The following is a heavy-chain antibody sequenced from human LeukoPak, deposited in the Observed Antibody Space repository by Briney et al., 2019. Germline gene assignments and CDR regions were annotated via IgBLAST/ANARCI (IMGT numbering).Heavy chain of an antibody. CDR2: ISSSSTI. CDR3: ARGQYSSSWYLQPPSDAEYFQH. D-gene: IGHD6-13*01. CDR1: GFTFSSYS. V-gene: IGHV3-48*01. J-gene: IGHJ1*01. Sequence: GGSLRLSCAASGFTFSSYSMNWVRQAPGKGLEWVSYISSSSTIYYADSVKGRFTISRDNAKNSLYLQMNSLRAEDTAVYYCARGQYSSSWYLQPPSDAEYFQHWGQGTLVTVSS.